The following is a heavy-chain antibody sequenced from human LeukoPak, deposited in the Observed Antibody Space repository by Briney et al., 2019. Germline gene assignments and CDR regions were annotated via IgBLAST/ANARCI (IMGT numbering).Heavy chain of an antibody. Sequence: PSETLSLTCTVSGGSISSYYWSWIRQPAGKGLEWIGRIYTSGSTNYNPSLKSRVTMSVDTSKNQFSLKLSSVTAADTAVYYCARDAGLHSSGWYKGGPGSWFDPWGQGTLVTVSS. CDR1: GGSISSYY. D-gene: IGHD6-19*01. CDR3: ARDAGLHSSGWYKGGPGSWFDP. V-gene: IGHV4-4*07. J-gene: IGHJ5*02. CDR2: IYTSGST.